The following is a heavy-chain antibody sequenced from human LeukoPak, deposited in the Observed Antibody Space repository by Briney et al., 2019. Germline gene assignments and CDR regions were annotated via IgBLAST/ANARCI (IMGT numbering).Heavy chain of an antibody. CDR2: ISTGGGST. J-gene: IGHJ2*01. D-gene: IGHD4-11*01. CDR3: AKAALGGTVRYFDL. V-gene: IGHV3-23*01. Sequence: GGSLRLSCAASGLTFSGCAMSWVRQAPGKGLEWVSGISTGGGSTYDADSVKGRFTISRDNSKNTLYLQMNSLRGDDSAVYYCAKAALGGTVRYFDLWGRGTLVTVSS. CDR1: GLTFSGCA.